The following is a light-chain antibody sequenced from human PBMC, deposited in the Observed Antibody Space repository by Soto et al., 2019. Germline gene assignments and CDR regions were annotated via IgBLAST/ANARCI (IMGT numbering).Light chain of an antibody. V-gene: IGKV3-20*01. J-gene: IGKJ3*01. Sequence: ESVLTQSPGTLSMSPGERATLSCRASQSVSSSYSAWYQQKPGQALRLLIYGASRRATGIPDRFSGSGSGTDFTLTISRLEPEDFAVYYCQQYCSSPFTFRPGTKVDIK. CDR1: QSVSSSY. CDR3: QQYCSSPFT. CDR2: GAS.